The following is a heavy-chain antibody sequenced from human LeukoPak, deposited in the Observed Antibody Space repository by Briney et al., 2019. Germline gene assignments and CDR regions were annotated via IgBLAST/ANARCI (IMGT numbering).Heavy chain of an antibody. CDR2: ISSSSSTI. J-gene: IGHJ4*02. CDR3: ARVFIYYDSSGYGY. CDR1: GFTFSSYS. V-gene: IGHV3-48*04. D-gene: IGHD3-22*01. Sequence: GGSLRLSCAASGFTFSSYSMNWVRQAPGKGLEWVSYISSSSSTIYYADSVKGRFTISRDNAKNSLYLQMNSLRAEDTAVYYCARVFIYYDSSGYGYWGQGTLVTVSS.